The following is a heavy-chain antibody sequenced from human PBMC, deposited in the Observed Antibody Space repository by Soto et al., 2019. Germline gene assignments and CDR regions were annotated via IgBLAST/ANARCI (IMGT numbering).Heavy chain of an antibody. V-gene: IGHV3-30-3*01. J-gene: IGHJ5*02. CDR1: GFTFSTYA. CDR2: ISYTGANQ. D-gene: IGHD4-4*01. CDR3: ARDAFIYSRGAYYDH. Sequence: QVRLVESGGGAVQPGDSLRLSCDASGFTFSTYALHWVRQAPGKGLEWVAFISYTGANQYYADSVKGRFTVSRDNSKNISSLQMTSHKPEDSADYYGARDAFIYSRGAYYDHWGQVTLVTVSS.